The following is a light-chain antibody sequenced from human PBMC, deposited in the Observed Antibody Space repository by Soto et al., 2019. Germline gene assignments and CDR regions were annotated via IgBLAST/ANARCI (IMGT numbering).Light chain of an antibody. CDR3: QQYDNSPLT. J-gene: IGKJ4*01. V-gene: IGKV3-20*01. Sequence: ENLFTQSPSTLSLSPGERATLSCRASQTVSSSLAWYQQKPGQAPRLLIYEASNRATGIPARFSGSGSGTDFTLTISRLEPEDFAVYYCQQYDNSPLTFGGGTKVDIK. CDR1: QTVSSS. CDR2: EAS.